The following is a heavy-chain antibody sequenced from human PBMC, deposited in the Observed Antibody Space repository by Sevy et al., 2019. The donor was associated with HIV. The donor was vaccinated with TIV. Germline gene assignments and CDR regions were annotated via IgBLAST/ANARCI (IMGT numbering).Heavy chain of an antibody. J-gene: IGHJ3*01. CDR1: GFTFSSYA. D-gene: IGHD3-22*01. CDR3: AGARYDSSGSFDAFDV. V-gene: IGHV3-23*01. Sequence: GGSLRLSCTASGFTFSSYAMNWVRQAPGKGLEWVSTIFRSGDVTYYADSVKRRFLISRDNSRNMLYLHMNSLRADDTAVYYSAGARYDSSGSFDAFDVWGQGTMVTVSS. CDR2: IFRSGDVT.